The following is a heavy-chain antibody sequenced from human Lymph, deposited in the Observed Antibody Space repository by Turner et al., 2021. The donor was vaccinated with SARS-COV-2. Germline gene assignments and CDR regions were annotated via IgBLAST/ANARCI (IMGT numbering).Heavy chain of an antibody. CDR3: ARVKGYNGYDLRYYYGMDV. CDR2: IWSDGTNK. Sequence: QVQLVESGGGVVQPGRSLRLYCAPSGFPFSIYGMHWVRQAPGKGLEWVAVIWSDGTNKYYADSVKGRFTISRDNSKNTLYLQMNSLRAEDTAVYYCARVKGYNGYDLRYYYGMDVWGQGTTVTVSS. CDR1: GFPFSIYG. V-gene: IGHV3-33*01. D-gene: IGHD5-12*01. J-gene: IGHJ6*02.